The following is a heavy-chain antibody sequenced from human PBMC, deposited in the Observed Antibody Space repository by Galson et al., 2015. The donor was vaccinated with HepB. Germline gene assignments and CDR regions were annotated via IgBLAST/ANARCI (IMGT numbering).Heavy chain of an antibody. Sequence: TLSLTCTVSGVSIRSTDYYCGWIRQPQGTGLEWLGNIYYEGTIRYNPALQGRVTMSVDTSKKQVSLRVTSMTPADTAVYFCARGSWGDGDEGFHFDDWGQGTLVTVSS. CDR3: ARGSWGDGDEGFHFDD. CDR2: IYYEGTI. J-gene: IGHJ4*02. D-gene: IGHD4-17*01. V-gene: IGHV4-39*07. CDR1: GVSIRSTDYY.